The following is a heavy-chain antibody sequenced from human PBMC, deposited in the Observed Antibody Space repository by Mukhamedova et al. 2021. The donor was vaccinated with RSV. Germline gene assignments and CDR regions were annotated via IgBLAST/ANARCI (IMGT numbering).Heavy chain of an antibody. D-gene: IGHD1-1*01. CDR3: ATYWMGNFDY. Sequence: TYYWSWIRQPPGKGLEWIGYIFYTGTTYYNPSVNSRVTMSVDTSKNQFSLKLSSVTPADTAVYYCATYWMGNFDYLGQGTLATVS. V-gene: IGHV4-59*13. CDR2: IFYTGTT. J-gene: IGHJ4*02. CDR1: TYY.